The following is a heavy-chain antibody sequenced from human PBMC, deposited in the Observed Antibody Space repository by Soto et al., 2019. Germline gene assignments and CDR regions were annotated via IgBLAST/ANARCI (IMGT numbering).Heavy chain of an antibody. V-gene: IGHV1-69*13. CDR3: ARDGDGYNSFDY. CDR2: IIPIFGTA. Sequence: GASVKVSCKASGGTFSSYAISWVRQAPGQGLEWMGGIIPIFGTANYAQKFQGRVTITADESTSTAYMELSSLRYEDTAVYYCARDGDGYNSFDYWGQGTLVTVS. D-gene: IGHD1-1*01. J-gene: IGHJ4*02. CDR1: GGTFSSYA.